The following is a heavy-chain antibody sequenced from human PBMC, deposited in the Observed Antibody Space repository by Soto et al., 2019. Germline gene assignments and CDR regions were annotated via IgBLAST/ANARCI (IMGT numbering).Heavy chain of an antibody. V-gene: IGHV3-30*18. CDR1: GFTFSSYG. Sequence: QVQLVESGGGVVQPGRSLRLSCAASGFTFSSYGMHWVRQAPGKGLEWVAVISYDGSNKYYADSVKGRFTISRDNSKNTLYLQMNSLRAEDTAVYYCAKDLVTIFGVVSINYYYGMDVWGQGTTVTVSS. CDR3: AKDLVTIFGVVSINYYYGMDV. CDR2: ISYDGSNK. J-gene: IGHJ6*02. D-gene: IGHD3-3*01.